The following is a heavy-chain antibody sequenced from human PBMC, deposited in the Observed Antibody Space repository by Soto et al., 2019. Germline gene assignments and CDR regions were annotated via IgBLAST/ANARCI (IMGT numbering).Heavy chain of an antibody. D-gene: IGHD3-22*01. CDR3: ARDLIVDGPANYGMDV. Sequence: ASVKVSCKASGYSLRSNYVHWVRQAPGLGLEWMGWINPNSSGTVYAQKFQGRVSMTRDASLTTAYMQLNRLTSDDTAVYYCARDLIVDGPANYGMDVWGQGTTVTVSS. J-gene: IGHJ6*02. CDR1: GYSLRSNY. V-gene: IGHV1-2*02. CDR2: INPNSSGT.